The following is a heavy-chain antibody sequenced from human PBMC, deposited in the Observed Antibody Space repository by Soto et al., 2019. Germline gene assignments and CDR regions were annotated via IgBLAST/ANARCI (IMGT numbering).Heavy chain of an antibody. CDR2: IWYDGSNK. D-gene: IGHD3-9*01. CDR1: GFTFSSYG. CDR3: ARERVGDILTGDYGMDV. J-gene: IGHJ6*02. Sequence: QVQLVESGGGVVQPGRSLRLSCAASGFTFSSYGMHWVRQAPGKGLEWVAVIWYDGSNKYYADSVKGRFTISRDKSKNXXYLQMNSLGAEDTAVYYCARERVGDILTGDYGMDVWGQGTTVTVSS. V-gene: IGHV3-33*01.